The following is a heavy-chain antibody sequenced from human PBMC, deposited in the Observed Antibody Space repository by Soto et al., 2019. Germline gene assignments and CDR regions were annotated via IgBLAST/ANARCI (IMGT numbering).Heavy chain of an antibody. CDR2: ISYDGSNK. V-gene: IGHV3-30*18. CDR1: GFTFSSYG. Sequence: GGSLRLSCAASGFTFSSYGMHWVRKAPGKGLEWVAVISYDGSNKYYADCVKGRFTISRDNSKNTLYLQMNSLRAEDTAVYYCSKGGGPYCSSTSSSGGIDVWGQGTTVTVSS. CDR3: SKGGGPYCSSTSSSGGIDV. J-gene: IGHJ6*02. D-gene: IGHD2-2*01.